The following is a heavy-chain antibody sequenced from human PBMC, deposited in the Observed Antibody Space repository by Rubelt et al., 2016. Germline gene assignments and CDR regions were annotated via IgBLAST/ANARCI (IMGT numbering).Heavy chain of an antibody. CDR1: GFTFSSYA. J-gene: IGHJ6*02. D-gene: IGHD2-2*01. CDR3: ARGVVPAAPYYYGMDV. CDR2: ISYDGSNK. V-gene: IGHV3-30*04. Sequence: QVQLVESGGGVVQPGRSLRLSCAASGFTFSSYAMHWVRQAPGKGLEWVAVISYDGSNKYYADSVKGRFTIPRDNSKNTLYLQMNSLRAEDTAVYYCARGVVPAAPYYYGMDVWGQGTTVTVSS.